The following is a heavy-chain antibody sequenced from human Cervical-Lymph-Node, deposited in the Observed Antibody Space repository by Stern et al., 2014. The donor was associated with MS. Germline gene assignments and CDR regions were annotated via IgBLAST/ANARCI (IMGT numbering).Heavy chain of an antibody. CDR3: ARALIAAGGALHY. CDR2: IRGSGTTT. Sequence: QDQLVQSEGGLVKPGRSLRLSCAASGFTFSDYYMSWIRQAPGKGLEWVSYIRGSGTTTYYADSVKGRFTISKDNARNSLYLQMNSLRADDTAVYYCARALIAAGGALHYWGQGTLVTVSS. D-gene: IGHD6-13*01. J-gene: IGHJ4*02. CDR1: GFTFSDYY. V-gene: IGHV3-11*01.